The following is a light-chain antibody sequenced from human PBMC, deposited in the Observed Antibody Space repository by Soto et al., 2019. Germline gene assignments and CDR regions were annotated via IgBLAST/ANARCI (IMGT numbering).Light chain of an antibody. CDR1: SSDVGSYND. Sequence: QSALTQPASVSGSPGQSITISCTGTSSDVGSYNDVSWYQQHPGTAPNLMIYEVSNRPSGVSNRFSGSKSGNTASLTISGLQDEDDDNYYCSSYTSISTRVFGGGTKLTVL. CDR3: SSYTSISTRV. V-gene: IGLV2-14*01. J-gene: IGLJ3*02. CDR2: EVS.